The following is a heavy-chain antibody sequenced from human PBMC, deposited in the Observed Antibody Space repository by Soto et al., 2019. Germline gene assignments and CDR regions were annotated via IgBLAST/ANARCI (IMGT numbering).Heavy chain of an antibody. Sequence: QITLKESGPTLVTPTQTLTLTCSFSGFSLTTDGEGVGWVRQPPGKALEWLALIYWSDSKRYSPSLKNRLTVTKDDSKNQVLLTMTNMDPVDTATYYCIHRRRDAGPNGDHWGQGTLVTVSS. V-gene: IGHV2-5*01. CDR3: IHRRRDAGPNGDH. CDR2: IYWSDSK. CDR1: GFSLTTDGEG. J-gene: IGHJ4*02.